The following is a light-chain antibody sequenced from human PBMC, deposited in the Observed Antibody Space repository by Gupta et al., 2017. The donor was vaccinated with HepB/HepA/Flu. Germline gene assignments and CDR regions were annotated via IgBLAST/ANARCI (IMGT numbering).Light chain of an antibody. CDR1: SSVLGAYNY. CDR2: DVS. V-gene: IGLV2-14*01. Sequence: QSALPQPASVSGSPGQSITLSCTGTSSVLGAYNYCSRHQQDPGKALKLMIYDVSNRPSGVSNRFSGSKSGNTASLTISGLQAEDEADYYCSSYTSSSTVVFGGGTKLTVL. J-gene: IGLJ2*01. CDR3: SSYTSSSTVV.